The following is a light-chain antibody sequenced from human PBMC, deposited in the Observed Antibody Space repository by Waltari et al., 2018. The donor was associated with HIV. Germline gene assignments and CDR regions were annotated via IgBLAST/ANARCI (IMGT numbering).Light chain of an antibody. V-gene: IGKV1-39*01. CDR3: QQSYRIPLT. J-gene: IGKJ4*01. Sequence: ASVGDRVTITCRASQSISTYLNWYQQKPGEAPKLLIYGAFSLQSGVPSGFSGSGSGTDFTLTITSLQPEDFATYYCQQSYRIPLTFGGGTKVEL. CDR1: QSISTY. CDR2: GAF.